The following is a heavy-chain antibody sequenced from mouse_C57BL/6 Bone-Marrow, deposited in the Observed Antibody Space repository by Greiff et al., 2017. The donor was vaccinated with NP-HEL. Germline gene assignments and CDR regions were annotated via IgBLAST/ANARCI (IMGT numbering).Heavy chain of an antibody. CDR2: ISSGGDYI. V-gene: IGHV5-9-1*02. CDR1: GFTFSSYA. Sequence: EVMVEESGEGLVKPGGSLKLSCAASGFTFSSYAMSWVRQTPEKRLEWVAYISSGGDYIYYADTVKGRFTISRDNARNTLYLQMSSLKSEDTAMYYCTREGWLGPHWYFDVWGTGTTVTVSS. J-gene: IGHJ1*03. D-gene: IGHD2-3*01. CDR3: TREGWLGPHWYFDV.